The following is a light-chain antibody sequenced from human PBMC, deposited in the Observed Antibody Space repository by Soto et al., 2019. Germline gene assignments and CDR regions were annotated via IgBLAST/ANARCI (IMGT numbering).Light chain of an antibody. CDR2: KVT. CDR1: SSDVGGNKY. J-gene: IGLJ1*01. Sequence: SVLTQPASVSGSPGQSITISCTGTSSDVGGNKYVSWYQQYPGKVPKLLINKVTNRPSGVSYRFSGSKSGNTASLTISALLAEDEADYFCASSTSDSLYVFGTGTKVTV. CDR3: ASSTSDSLYV. V-gene: IGLV2-14*01.